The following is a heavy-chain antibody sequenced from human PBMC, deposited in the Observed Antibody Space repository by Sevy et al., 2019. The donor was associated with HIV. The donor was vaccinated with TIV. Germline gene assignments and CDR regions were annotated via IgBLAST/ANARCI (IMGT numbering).Heavy chain of an antibody. V-gene: IGHV3-11*01. D-gene: IGHD4-17*01. CDR1: GFTFSDYY. J-gene: IGHJ6*02. Sequence: GGSLRLSCAASGFTFSDYYMSWIRQAPGKGLEWLSYISGSDNIIYYADSARGRFTISRDNAKNSLYLQMNSLRAEDMAVYYCARDHVKDGDLGDYYYYAMDVWGQGTSVTVSS. CDR3: ARDHVKDGDLGDYYYYAMDV. CDR2: ISGSDNII.